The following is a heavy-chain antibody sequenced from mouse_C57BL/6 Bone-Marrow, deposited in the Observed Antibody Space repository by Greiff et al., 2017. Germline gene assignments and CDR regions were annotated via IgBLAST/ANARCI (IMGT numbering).Heavy chain of an antibody. CDR3: ARLRSYYDN. CDR1: GFTFSDYE. V-gene: IGHV5-17*01. J-gene: IGHJ2*01. Sequence: DVMLVESGGGLVKPGGSLKLSCAASGFTFSDYEMHWVRQAPEKGLEWVAYISCGSSTIYYADTVKGRFTISRDNAKNTLFLQMTSLRSEDTAMYYYARLRSYYDNWGQGTTLTVSS. CDR2: ISCGSSTI. D-gene: IGHD1-1*01.